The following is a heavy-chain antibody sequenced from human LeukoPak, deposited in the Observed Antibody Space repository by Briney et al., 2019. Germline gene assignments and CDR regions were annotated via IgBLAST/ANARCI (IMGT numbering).Heavy chain of an antibody. J-gene: IGHJ4*02. CDR3: ARLYYADSGTYNRHFDY. Sequence: GGSLRLSCAASGFTLNSYWMSWVRQAPGKGLEWVANIKQDGSDKYYVDSVKGRFTISRDNAKNSLYLQMNSLRAEDTAVYYCARLYYADSGTYNRHFDYWGQGTLVTVSS. D-gene: IGHD3-10*01. V-gene: IGHV3-7*04. CDR1: GFTLNSYW. CDR2: IKQDGSDK.